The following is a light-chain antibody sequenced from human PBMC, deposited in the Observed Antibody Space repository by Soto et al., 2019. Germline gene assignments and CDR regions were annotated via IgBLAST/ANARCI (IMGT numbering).Light chain of an antibody. CDR3: HHYET. Sequence: EIVLPQSPGTLSFSRADRSTLSCRASQSVSRSYFGWYQQKPGQAPRLLMYGASIRAAGVPDRFSGSGSGTEFTLTISRLEPEDFTVYYCHHYETFGQGTKVDVK. J-gene: IGKJ1*01. V-gene: IGKV3-20*01. CDR2: GAS. CDR1: QSVSRSY.